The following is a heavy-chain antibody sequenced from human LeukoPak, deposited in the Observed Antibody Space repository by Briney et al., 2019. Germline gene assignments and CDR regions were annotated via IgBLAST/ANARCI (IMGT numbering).Heavy chain of an antibody. CDR3: ARGMRPNSGGYSSYYGMDV. D-gene: IGHD1-26*01. J-gene: IGHJ6*02. CDR2: ISYDGSNE. Sequence: GGSLRLSCAASGFTFSSYAMHWVRQAPGKGLEWVAVISYDGSNEYYADSVKGRFTISRDNSKNTLYLQMNSLRAEDTAVYYCARGMRPNSGGYSSYYGMDVWGQGTTVTVSS. CDR1: GFTFSSYA. V-gene: IGHV3-30*04.